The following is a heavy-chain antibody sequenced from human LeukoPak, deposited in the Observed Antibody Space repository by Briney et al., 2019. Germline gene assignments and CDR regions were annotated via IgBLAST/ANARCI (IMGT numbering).Heavy chain of an antibody. CDR3: ARILPPNYFDY. CDR2: INHSGST. CDR1: GGSFSGYY. J-gene: IGHJ4*02. V-gene: IGHV4-34*01. Sequence: KPSETLSLTCAVYGGSFSGYYWSWIRQPPGKGLEWIGEINHSGSTNYNPSLKSRVTISVDTSKTQFSLKLSSVTAADTAVYYCARILPPNYFDYWGQGTLVTVSS.